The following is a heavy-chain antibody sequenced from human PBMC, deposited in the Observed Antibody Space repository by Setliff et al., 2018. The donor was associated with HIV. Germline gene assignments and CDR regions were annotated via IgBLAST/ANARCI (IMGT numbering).Heavy chain of an antibody. Sequence: SETLSLTCTVSGGSISNYYWSWIRQPAEKGLEWIGRIYTSGSTNYNPSLKSRVTLSIDTSNNQFSLKLTSVTAADTAVYYCARVYSRSWFFFDHWGQGILVTVSS. J-gene: IGHJ4*02. CDR1: GGSISNYY. D-gene: IGHD6-13*01. CDR3: ARVYSRSWFFFDH. V-gene: IGHV4-4*07. CDR2: IYTSGST.